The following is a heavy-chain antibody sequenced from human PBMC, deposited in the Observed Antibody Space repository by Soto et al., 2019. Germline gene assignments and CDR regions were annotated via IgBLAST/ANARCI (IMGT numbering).Heavy chain of an antibody. CDR1: GFTFSSYG. CDR2: ISYDGSNK. D-gene: IGHD2-2*01. V-gene: IGHV3-30*18. CDR3: AKESGLKDIVVVPAAPPDY. J-gene: IGHJ4*02. Sequence: PGGSLRLSCAASGFTFSSYGMHWVRQAPGKGLEWVAVISYDGSNKYYADSVKGRFTISRDNSKNTLYLQMNSLRAEDTAVYYCAKESGLKDIVVVPAAPPDYWGQGTLVTVSS.